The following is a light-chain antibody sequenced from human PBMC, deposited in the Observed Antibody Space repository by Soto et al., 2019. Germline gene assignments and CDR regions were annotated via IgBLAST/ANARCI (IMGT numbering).Light chain of an antibody. CDR1: QSVSSY. CDR3: QQRSNWPIT. Sequence: IVLTQYPPTLSLSPGERATLSCRASQSVSSYLAWYQQKPGQAPRLLIYDASNRATGIPARFSGSGSGTDFTLTISSLEPEDFAVYYCQQRSNWPITFGQGTRLEIK. V-gene: IGKV3-11*01. CDR2: DAS. J-gene: IGKJ5*01.